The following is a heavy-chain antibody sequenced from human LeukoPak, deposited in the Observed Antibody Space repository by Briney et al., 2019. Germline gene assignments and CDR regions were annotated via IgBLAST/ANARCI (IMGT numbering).Heavy chain of an antibody. CDR1: GFTFSSYS. D-gene: IGHD3-10*01. V-gene: IGHV3-48*01. J-gene: IGHJ4*02. CDR2: ISSSSSTI. Sequence: GGSLRLSCAASGFTFSSYSMNWVRQAPGKGLEWVSYISSSSSTIYYADSVKGRFTISRDNAKNSLYLQMNSLRAEDTAVYYCARDQQGEFDYWGQGTLVTVSS. CDR3: ARDQQGEFDY.